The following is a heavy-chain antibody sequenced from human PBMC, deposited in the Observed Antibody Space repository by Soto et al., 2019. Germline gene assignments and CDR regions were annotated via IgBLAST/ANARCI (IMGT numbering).Heavy chain of an antibody. J-gene: IGHJ4*02. V-gene: IGHV3-30*03. CDR3: ERDLCWRINLWAPTDY. D-gene: IGHD2-21*01. CDR2: ISYDGGSE. Sequence: GGSLRLSCAASGFTFDTYGMHWVRQAPGKGLEWVAFISYDGGSEYYGDSVRGRFSVSRDNSKNTLYLQMNILRPEDTAVYYCERDLCWRINLWAPTDYCGQQSLVTVSA. CDR1: GFTFDTYG.